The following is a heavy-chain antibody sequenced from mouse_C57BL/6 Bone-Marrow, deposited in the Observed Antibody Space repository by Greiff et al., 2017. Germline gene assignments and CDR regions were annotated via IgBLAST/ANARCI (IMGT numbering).Heavy chain of an antibody. J-gene: IGHJ3*01. CDR2: INPNNGGT. CDR1: GYTFTDYY. D-gene: IGHD2-5*01. V-gene: IGHV1-26*01. Sequence: EVKLQQSGPELVKPGASVKISCKASGYTFTDYYMNWVKQSHGKSLEWIGDINPNNGGTSYNQKFKGKATLTVDKSSSTAYMELRSLTSEDSAVYYCARYYSTFFAYWGQGTLVTVSA. CDR3: ARYYSTFFAY.